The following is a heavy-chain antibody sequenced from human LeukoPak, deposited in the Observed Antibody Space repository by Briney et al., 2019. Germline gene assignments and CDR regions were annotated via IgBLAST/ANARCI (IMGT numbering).Heavy chain of an antibody. J-gene: IGHJ4*02. CDR2: ISSISSTI. D-gene: IGHD3-9*01. CDR1: GFTFSSYS. V-gene: IGHV3-48*01. CDR3: ARVAGLVDY. Sequence: GGSLRLSCAASGFTFSSYSMNWVRQAPGKGLEWVSYISSISSTIHYADSVKGRFTVSRDNAKNSLSLQMNSLRAEDTAVYHCARVAGLVDYWGQGTLVTVST.